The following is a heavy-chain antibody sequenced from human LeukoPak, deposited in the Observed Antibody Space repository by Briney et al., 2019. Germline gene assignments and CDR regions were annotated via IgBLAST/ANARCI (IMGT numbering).Heavy chain of an antibody. CDR1: GFTFSSYS. V-gene: IGHV3-48*02. CDR3: AKSQPSAISWFDP. CDR2: ISSSSSTI. J-gene: IGHJ5*02. D-gene: IGHD2-2*02. Sequence: PGGSLRLSCAASGFTFSSYSMNWVRQAPGKGLEWVSYISSSSSTIYYADSVKGRFTISRDNSKNTLWLQMNSLRDEDTAVYYCAKSQPSAISWFDPWGQGTLVTVSS.